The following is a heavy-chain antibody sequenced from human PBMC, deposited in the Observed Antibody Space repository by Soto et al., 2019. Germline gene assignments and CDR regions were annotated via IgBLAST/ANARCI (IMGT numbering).Heavy chain of an antibody. CDR1: GFTFNNYA. V-gene: IGHV3-23*01. D-gene: IGHD1-26*01. Sequence: GGSLRLSCAASGFTFNNYAMTWARRAPGKGLEWVSAIRGGGGKKYYADSVKGRFTISRDNSKNTLYLQMNSLRAEDTAVYYCARDLIVGAPGPWGQGTLVTVSS. CDR3: ARDLIVGAPGP. CDR2: IRGGGGKK. J-gene: IGHJ5*02.